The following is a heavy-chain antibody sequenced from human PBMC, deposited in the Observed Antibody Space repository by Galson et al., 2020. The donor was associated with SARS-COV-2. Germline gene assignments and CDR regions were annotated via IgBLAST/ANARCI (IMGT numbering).Heavy chain of an antibody. J-gene: IGHJ2*01. CDR2: IYHSGAT. V-gene: IGHV4-30-2*01. CDR1: GGSISSGGYS. D-gene: IGHD5-18*01. CDR3: ARRYTYGLSPYVYFDL. Sequence: SETLSLTCAVSGGSISSGGYSWTWIRQPTGKGLEWIGYIYHSGATHYNPSHKSTLTISVDRSKNQLYLDLRSASVADTAVYYCARRYTYGLSPYVYFDLWGRGTLVTVAS.